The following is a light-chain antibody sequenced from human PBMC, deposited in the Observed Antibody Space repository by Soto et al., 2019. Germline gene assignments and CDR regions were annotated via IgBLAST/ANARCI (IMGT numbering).Light chain of an antibody. CDR2: AAS. Sequence: EIVMTQSPATLSVSPGERATLSCRASRSVSSNLAWYQQKPGQAPRLLIYAASTRPTGLPDRISGSGSGTEFTLTISSLQSEDFALYYCQQYNDWPLTFGGGTKVEIK. CDR3: QQYNDWPLT. V-gene: IGKV3-15*01. CDR1: RSVSSN. J-gene: IGKJ4*01.